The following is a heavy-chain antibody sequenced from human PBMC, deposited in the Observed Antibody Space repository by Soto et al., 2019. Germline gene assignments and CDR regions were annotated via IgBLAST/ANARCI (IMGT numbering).Heavy chain of an antibody. D-gene: IGHD6-6*01. Sequence: PSETLCLTCSASGCTVTGSCLGWVRQPTGKGLEWIGGIDYNGRAHYNPSLTSRVSMSLDSSNNHFSLKLSSVTAADTAVYYYARGQDQGKLGYCGQGTLVTVS. CDR3: ARGQDQGKLGY. CDR1: GCTVTGSC. CDR2: IDYNGRA. J-gene: IGHJ4*02. V-gene: IGHV4-59*02.